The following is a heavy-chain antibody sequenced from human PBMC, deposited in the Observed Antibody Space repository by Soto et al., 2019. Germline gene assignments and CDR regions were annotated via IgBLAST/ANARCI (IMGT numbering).Heavy chain of an antibody. D-gene: IGHD6-13*01. J-gene: IGHJ4*02. CDR3: ARDRDSSSWYGY. CDR2: IDSGGGT. CDR1: GFTVSSNY. Sequence: EVQLVESGGGLIQPGGSLRLSCVASGFTVSSNYMSWVRQAPGKGLEWVSVIDSGGGTNYADSVKGRFTISRDKSKNTVYLQMNSLRADDTAVYYCARDRDSSSWYGYWGQGILVTVSS. V-gene: IGHV3-53*01.